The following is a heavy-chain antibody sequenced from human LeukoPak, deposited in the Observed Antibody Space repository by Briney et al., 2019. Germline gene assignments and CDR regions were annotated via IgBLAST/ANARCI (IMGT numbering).Heavy chain of an antibody. D-gene: IGHD5-18*01. Sequence: ATVKVSCKASGYTFTGYYMHWVRQAPGQGLEWMGWINPNSGGTNYAQKFQGRVTMTRDTSISTAYMELSRLRSDDTAVYYCARWDTAMAHFDYWGQGTLVTVSS. CDR2: INPNSGGT. V-gene: IGHV1-2*02. J-gene: IGHJ4*02. CDR1: GYTFTGYY. CDR3: ARWDTAMAHFDY.